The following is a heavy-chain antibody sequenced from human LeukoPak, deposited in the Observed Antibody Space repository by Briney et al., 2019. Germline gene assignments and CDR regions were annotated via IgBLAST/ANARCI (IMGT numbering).Heavy chain of an antibody. Sequence: SQTLSLTCAVSGGSISSGGYSWSWLRQPPGTGLEWIGYIYHSGSTYYNPSLKSRVTISVDRSKNQFSLKLSSVTAADTAVYYCARDRLAALDYWGQGTLVTVSS. CDR1: GGSISSGGYS. CDR3: ARDRLAALDY. D-gene: IGHD6-25*01. CDR2: IYHSGST. J-gene: IGHJ4*02. V-gene: IGHV4-30-2*01.